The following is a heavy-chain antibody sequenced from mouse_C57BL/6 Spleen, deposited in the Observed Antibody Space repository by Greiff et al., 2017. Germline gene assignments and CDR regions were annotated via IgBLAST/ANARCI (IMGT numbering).Heavy chain of an antibody. CDR3: ARWASSGYFFAY. J-gene: IGHJ3*01. CDR1: GYTFTSYW. Sequence: QVQLQQPGAELVRPGSSVKLSCKASGYTFTSYWMDWVKQRPGQGLEWIGNIYPSDSETHYNQKFKDKATLTVDKSSSTAYMQRSSLTSEDSAVYDCARWASSGYFFAYWGQGTLVTVSA. CDR2: IYPSDSET. V-gene: IGHV1-61*01. D-gene: IGHD3-2*02.